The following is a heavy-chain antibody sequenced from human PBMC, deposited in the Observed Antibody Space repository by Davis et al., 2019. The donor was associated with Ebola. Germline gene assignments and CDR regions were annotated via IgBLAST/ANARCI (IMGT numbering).Heavy chain of an antibody. J-gene: IGHJ5*02. V-gene: IGHV3-33*01. Sequence: PGGSLRLSCAASGFTFSSYGMHWVRQAPGKGLGWVAVIWYDGSNKYYADSVKGRFTISRDNSKNTLYLQMNSLRVEDTAVYYCATFEVGTSWGQGVLVTVSS. CDR3: ATFEVGTS. D-gene: IGHD3-3*01. CDR2: IWYDGSNK. CDR1: GFTFSSYG.